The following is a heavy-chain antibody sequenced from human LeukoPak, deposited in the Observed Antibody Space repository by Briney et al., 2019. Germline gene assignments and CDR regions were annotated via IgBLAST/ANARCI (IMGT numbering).Heavy chain of an antibody. CDR3: ARGPPLEDYSNYENGMDV. CDR2: ISYSGST. CDR1: GGSINSGDSS. D-gene: IGHD4-4*01. V-gene: IGHV4-30-4*08. Sequence: PSQTLSLTCTVSGGSINSGDSSWNWIRQRPGKGLEWIGYISYSGSTSYNPSLESRVTISVDTSKNQFSLKLSSVTAVDTAVYYCARGPPLEDYSNYENGMDVWGQGTTVTVSS. J-gene: IGHJ6*02.